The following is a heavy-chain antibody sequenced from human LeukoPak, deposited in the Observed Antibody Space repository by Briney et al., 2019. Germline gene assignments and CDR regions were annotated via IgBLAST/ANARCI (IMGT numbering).Heavy chain of an antibody. CDR3: VRLFGDKYGRLDY. Sequence: LGGSLRLSCAVSGYNFNGHGMHWVRQAPGKGLEWVALIWFDGSIKHYADSVKGRFTISRDNSNNMLYLQMNSLRAEDTAVYYCVRLFGDKYGRLDYWGQGTLVTVSS. D-gene: IGHD3-3*01. CDR2: IWFDGSIK. V-gene: IGHV3-33*01. J-gene: IGHJ4*02. CDR1: GYNFNGHG.